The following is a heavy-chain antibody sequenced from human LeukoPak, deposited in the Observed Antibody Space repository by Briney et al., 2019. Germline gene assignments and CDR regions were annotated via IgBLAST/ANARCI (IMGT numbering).Heavy chain of an antibody. CDR3: ARDLSSSESLYDY. CDR1: GFTVNNAW. CDR2: ISKGSGSI. J-gene: IGHJ4*02. D-gene: IGHD6-13*01. Sequence: PGGSLRLSCAASGFTVNNAWMNWVRQAPGEGLEWVSSISKGSGSIYYPVSVKGRFTVSRDNAKSSLYLQMNSLRVEDTAIYYCARDLSSSESLYDYWGRGTLVTVSS. V-gene: IGHV3-21*01.